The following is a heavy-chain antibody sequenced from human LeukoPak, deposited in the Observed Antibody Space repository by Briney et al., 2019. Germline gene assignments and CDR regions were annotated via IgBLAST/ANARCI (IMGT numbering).Heavy chain of an antibody. D-gene: IGHD1-26*01. CDR3: ARVNLRGSKYNWFDP. CDR1: GGTLNSHI. J-gene: IGHJ5*02. V-gene: IGHV1-69*08. CDR2: ITPIIDSA. Sequence: GASVKVSCTTSGGTLNSHIFTWVRQAPGQGLEWMGRITPIIDSAKYAQRFQGRVTITADKSTATVYMELSSLRTEDTAVYYCARVNLRGSKYNWFDPWGQGTLVTVSS.